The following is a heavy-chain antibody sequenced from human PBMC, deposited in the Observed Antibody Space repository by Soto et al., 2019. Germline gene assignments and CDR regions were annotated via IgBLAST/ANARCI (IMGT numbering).Heavy chain of an antibody. CDR3: AHRRDGYNSHFDY. CDR1: GDSISSTTYY. Sequence: SETLSLTCTVSGDSISSTTYYWGWIRQPPGKGLEWIGSIYYTGTTYYNPSLKTRVTISVDTSKNQFSLKLSSVTAADTATYYCAHRRDGYNSHFDYWGQGTLVTVSS. CDR2: IYYTGTT. V-gene: IGHV4-39*01. J-gene: IGHJ4*02. D-gene: IGHD5-12*01.